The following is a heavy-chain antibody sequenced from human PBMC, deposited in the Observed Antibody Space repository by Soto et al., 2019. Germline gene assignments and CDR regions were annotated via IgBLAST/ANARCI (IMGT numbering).Heavy chain of an antibody. CDR2: IYHNGST. V-gene: IGHV4-4*02. J-gene: IGHJ4*02. Sequence: SETLSLTCAVSGGSISSSNWWSWIRKPPGKGLERIGEIYHNGSTNYNPTLKSRVTISVDKSKNQFSLKLSSVTAADTAVYYCARSFYYFWSDPHFDYWGQGTLVTVSS. CDR3: ARSFYYFWSDPHFDY. CDR1: GGSISSSNW. D-gene: IGHD3-3*01.